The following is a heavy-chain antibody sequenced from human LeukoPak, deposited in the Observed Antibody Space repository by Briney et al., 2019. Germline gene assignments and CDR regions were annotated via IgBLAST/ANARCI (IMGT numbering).Heavy chain of an antibody. CDR1: GFTFTSYA. CDR2: ISGSGGST. J-gene: IGHJ4*02. Sequence: GGSLRLSCAASGFTFTSYAMNWVRQAPGKGLEWVSAISGSGGSTYYADSVKGRFTISRDNSKNTLYLQMNSLRAEDTAVYYCATPPRIYYYDSSGYYSNWGQGTLVTVSS. V-gene: IGHV3-23*01. D-gene: IGHD3-22*01. CDR3: ATPPRIYYYDSSGYYSN.